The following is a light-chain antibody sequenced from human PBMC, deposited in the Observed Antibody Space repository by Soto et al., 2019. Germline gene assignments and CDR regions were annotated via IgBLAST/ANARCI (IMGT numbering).Light chain of an antibody. CDR3: QQYNSYSPWT. J-gene: IGKJ1*01. CDR2: DAS. Sequence: DIPMTQSPSTLSASVGDRVTITCRASQSISSWLAWYQQKPGKAPKLLIYDASSLESGVPSRFSGSGSGTEFTLTLSSLQPDDFATYYCQQYNSYSPWTFGQGTKVEIK. CDR1: QSISSW. V-gene: IGKV1-5*01.